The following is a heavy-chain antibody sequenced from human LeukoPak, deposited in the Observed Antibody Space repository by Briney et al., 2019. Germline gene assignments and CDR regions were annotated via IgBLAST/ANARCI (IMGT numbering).Heavy chain of an antibody. V-gene: IGHV3-21*01. D-gene: IGHD6-19*01. Sequence: GGSLRLSCAASGFTFSSYSMNWVRKAPGKGLEWVSSISSSSSYIYYADSVKGRFTISRDNAKNSLYLQMNSLRAEDTAVYYCARVAVAGSFDYWGQGTLVTVSS. CDR1: GFTFSSYS. CDR3: ARVAVAGSFDY. J-gene: IGHJ4*02. CDR2: ISSSSSYI.